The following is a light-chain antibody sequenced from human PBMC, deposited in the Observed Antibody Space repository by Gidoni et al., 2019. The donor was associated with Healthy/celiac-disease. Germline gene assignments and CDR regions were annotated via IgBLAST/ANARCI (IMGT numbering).Light chain of an antibody. J-gene: IGKJ5*01. Sequence: DIQMTQSPSSLSASVGDRVTITCRASQSISSYLNWYQQKPGKAPKLLIYAASSLQSGVPSRFSGSGSGTDFTLTSSSLQPEDFATYYCQQSYSTITFGQXTRLEIK. CDR2: AAS. V-gene: IGKV1-39*01. CDR3: QQSYSTIT. CDR1: QSISSY.